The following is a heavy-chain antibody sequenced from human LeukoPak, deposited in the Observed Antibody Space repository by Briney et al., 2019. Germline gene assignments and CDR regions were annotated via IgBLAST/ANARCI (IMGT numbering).Heavy chain of an antibody. CDR1: GDSVSGVY. CDR3: ARGQGFGELSGWFDP. CDR2: IYYSGST. V-gene: IGHV4-59*02. D-gene: IGHD3-10*01. Sequence: SSETLSLTCTVSGDSVSGVYWSWIRQPPGKGLEWIGYIYYSGSTNYNPSLKSRVTISVDTSKNQFSLKLSSVTAADTAVYYCARGQGFGELSGWFDPWGQGTLVTVSS. J-gene: IGHJ5*02.